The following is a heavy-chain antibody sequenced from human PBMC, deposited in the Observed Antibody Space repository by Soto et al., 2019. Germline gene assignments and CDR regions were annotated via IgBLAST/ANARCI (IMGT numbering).Heavy chain of an antibody. CDR3: ARQGFGALHGLVDV. V-gene: IGHV4-30-2*01. D-gene: IGHD3-10*01. Sequence: PSETLSLTCAVSGGSISSGGYSWSWIRQPPGKGLEWIGYMYHSGSTYYNPSLKSRVTISIDRSKNQFSLKLSSVTATDTAVYYCARQGFGALHGLVDVCGQGTTVIVSS. CDR2: MYHSGST. J-gene: IGHJ6*02. CDR1: GGSISSGGYS.